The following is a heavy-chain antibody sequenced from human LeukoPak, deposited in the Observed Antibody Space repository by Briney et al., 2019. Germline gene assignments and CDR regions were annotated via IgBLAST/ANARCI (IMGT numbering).Heavy chain of an antibody. Sequence: SGGSLRLSCVSSGFTFSSYAMHWVRQAPGKGLEWVAVISYDGSNKYYADSVKGRFTISRDNSKNTLYLQMNSLRAEDTAVYFCARVGNTGDAVIIPAAMGFDNWGQGTVVTVSS. D-gene: IGHD2-2*01. V-gene: IGHV3-30-3*01. CDR2: ISYDGSNK. CDR3: ARVGNTGDAVIIPAAMGFDN. CDR1: GFTFSSYA. J-gene: IGHJ4*02.